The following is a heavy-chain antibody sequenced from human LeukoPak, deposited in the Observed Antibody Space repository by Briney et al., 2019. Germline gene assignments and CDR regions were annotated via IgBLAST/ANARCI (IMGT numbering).Heavy chain of an antibody. CDR1: GFTFSTYG. CDR2: ISGSGGST. CDR3: AKHYASGSTFH. V-gene: IGHV3-23*01. D-gene: IGHD3-10*01. J-gene: IGHJ4*02. Sequence: PGGSLRLSCVASGFTFSTYGMSWVRQAPGKGLEWVSAISGSGGSTYYADSVKGRFTISRDNSKNTLYLQMNSLRAEDTAVYYCAKHYASGSTFHWGQGTLVTVSS.